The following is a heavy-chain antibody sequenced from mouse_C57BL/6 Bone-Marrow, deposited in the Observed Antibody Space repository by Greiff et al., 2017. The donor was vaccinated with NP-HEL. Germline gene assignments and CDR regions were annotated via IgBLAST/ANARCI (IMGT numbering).Heavy chain of an antibody. V-gene: IGHV1-52*01. CDR3: ARDYCSSSLVFDV. CDR1: GYTFTSYW. D-gene: IGHD1-1*01. Sequence: QVQLQQPGAELVRPGSSVKLSCKASGYTFTSYWMHWVKQRPIQGLEWIGNIDPSDSETHYNQKFKDKATLTVDKSSSTAYMQLSSLTSEDSAVYYCARDYCSSSLVFDVWGTGTTVPVSS. J-gene: IGHJ1*03. CDR2: IDPSDSET.